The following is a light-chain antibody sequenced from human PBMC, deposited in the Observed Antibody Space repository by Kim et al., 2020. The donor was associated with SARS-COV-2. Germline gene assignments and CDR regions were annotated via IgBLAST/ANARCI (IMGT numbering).Light chain of an antibody. V-gene: IGKV3-20*01. CDR1: QSVSANY. Sequence: SPGESATLSCRASQSVSANYLAWYQHKPGQAPRLLIYGASSRATGIPDRFSGSGSGTDFTLTISRLEPEDFAVYFCQQYVDSPRTFGQGTKVDIK. CDR2: GAS. CDR3: QQYVDSPRT. J-gene: IGKJ1*01.